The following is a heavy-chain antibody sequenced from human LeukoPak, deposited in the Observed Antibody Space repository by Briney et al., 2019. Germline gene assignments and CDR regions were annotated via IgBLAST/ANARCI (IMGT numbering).Heavy chain of an antibody. CDR2: IKEDGSDK. J-gene: IGHJ4*02. D-gene: IGHD5-18*01. CDR1: GFIFSSYW. Sequence: PGGPLRLSCAASGFIFSSYWMAWVRQAPGKGLEWVANIKEDGSDKNYVESLKGRFTISRDNAKNSLYLQMDSLRAEDTAVYYCARDAGYGYDRFDYWGQGTQVTVSS. V-gene: IGHV3-7*01. CDR3: ARDAGYGYDRFDY.